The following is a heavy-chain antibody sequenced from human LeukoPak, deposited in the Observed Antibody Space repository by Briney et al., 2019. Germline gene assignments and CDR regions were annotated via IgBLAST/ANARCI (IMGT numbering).Heavy chain of an antibody. CDR2: ISYDGRNT. D-gene: IGHD4-17*01. V-gene: IGHV3-30*04. Sequence: GGSLRLSCAASGFTFGSYSMHWVRQAPGKGLEWVAVISYDGRNTYYAKSVKGRFTISRDDSKNTLYLQMNSLRADDTAVYYCARNSVTTGYYFHYWGQGTLVTVSS. CDR1: GFTFGSYS. CDR3: ARNSVTTGYYFHY. J-gene: IGHJ4*02.